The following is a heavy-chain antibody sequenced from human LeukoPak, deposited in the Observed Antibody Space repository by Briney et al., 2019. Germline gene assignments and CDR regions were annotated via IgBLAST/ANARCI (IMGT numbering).Heavy chain of an antibody. CDR1: GFTVSSNY. CDR2: ISGSGETT. CDR3: ASGHRFGYYFEF. Sequence: GGSLRLTCAASGFTVSSNYMSWVGQAPGKGLEGVAVISGSGETTYNADSVKGRFTISRDNSKNTLYLQMNSLRAEDTAEYYCASGHRFGYYFEFWGQGTLVTVSS. V-gene: IGHV3-23*01. J-gene: IGHJ4*02. D-gene: IGHD3-3*01.